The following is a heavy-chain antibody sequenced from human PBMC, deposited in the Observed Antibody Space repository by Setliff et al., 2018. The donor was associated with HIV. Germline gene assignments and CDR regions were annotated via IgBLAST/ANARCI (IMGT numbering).Heavy chain of an antibody. Sequence: ASVKVSCKASGYTFTDYYIHWVRQAPGQGLEWMGWIYPNTGGTNYAQKFQGRVTMTRDTSISTFYMEVTRLTSDDTAVYYCARDRGRYGDYRDFDFWGQGALVTVSS. D-gene: IGHD4-17*01. V-gene: IGHV1-2*02. J-gene: IGHJ4*02. CDR2: IYPNTGGT. CDR1: GYTFTDYY. CDR3: ARDRGRYGDYRDFDF.